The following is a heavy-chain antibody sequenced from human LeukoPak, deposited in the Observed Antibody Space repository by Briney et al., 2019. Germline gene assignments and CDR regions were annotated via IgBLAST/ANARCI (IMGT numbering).Heavy chain of an antibody. CDR2: INPDSGGT. V-gene: IGHV1-2*06. CDR3: ARGIVGATDLDY. D-gene: IGHD1-26*01. Sequence: ASVKVSCTASGYTFTSYYMHWVRQAPGQGLEWMGRINPDSGGTNYAQKLQDRVTMTRDTSITTAYMELSSLRYDDTAVYYCARGIVGATDLDYWGQGTLVTVSS. J-gene: IGHJ4*02. CDR1: GYTFTSYY.